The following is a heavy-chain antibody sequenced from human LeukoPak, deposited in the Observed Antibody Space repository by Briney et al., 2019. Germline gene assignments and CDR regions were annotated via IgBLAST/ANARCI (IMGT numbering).Heavy chain of an antibody. CDR2: ISSLSGTI. D-gene: IGHD1-26*01. CDR3: ARDQGGATSH. J-gene: IGHJ4*02. CDR1: GLTFSSYS. Sequence: GGSLRLSCAASGLTFSSYSMNWVRQAPGEGLEWISYISSLSGTINYADSVKGRFTISRDNAKKSLYLQMDSLTVEDTAIYYCARDQGGATSHWGQGTLVTVSS. V-gene: IGHV3-48*01.